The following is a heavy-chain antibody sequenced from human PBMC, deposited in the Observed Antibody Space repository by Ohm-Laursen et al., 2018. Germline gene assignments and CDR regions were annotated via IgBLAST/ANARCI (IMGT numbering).Heavy chain of an antibody. V-gene: IGHV1-2*02. Sequence: SVKVSCKASGYTFTGYYMHWVRQAPGQGLEWMGWINPNSGGTNYAQKFQGRVTMTRDTSISTAYMELSRLRSDDTAVYYCARRRFAGATKLFDYWGQGTLVAVSS. J-gene: IGHJ4*02. CDR2: INPNSGGT. CDR3: ARRRFAGATKLFDY. D-gene: IGHD1-26*01. CDR1: GYTFTGYY.